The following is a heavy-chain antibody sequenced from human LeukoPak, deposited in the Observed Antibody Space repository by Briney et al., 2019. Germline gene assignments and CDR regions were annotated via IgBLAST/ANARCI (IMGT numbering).Heavy chain of an antibody. V-gene: IGHV3-33*01. CDR2: IWYDGSNK. CDR1: GITFSSLA. Sequence: GSLGISFAASGITFSSLAMHWVRQASSQGVDWVAVIWYDGSNKYCADSVKGRFTISRDNSKNTLYLQMNSLRAEDTAVYYCARDRSTRGYGMDVWGQGTTVTVSS. CDR3: ARDRSTRGYGMDV. D-gene: IGHD2-2*01. J-gene: IGHJ6*02.